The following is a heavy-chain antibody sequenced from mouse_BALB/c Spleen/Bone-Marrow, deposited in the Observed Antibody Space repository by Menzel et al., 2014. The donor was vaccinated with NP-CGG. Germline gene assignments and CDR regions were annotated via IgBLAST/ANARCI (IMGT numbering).Heavy chain of an antibody. CDR1: GYIFTNYW. CDR3: ARRGDYYGAMDY. Sequence: QVQLQQSGAELVKPGASVKLSCKASGYIFTNYWMHRVKQRPGQGLSWIGEINPTNGRSNYNEKFKSKATLTVDKSSSTAYMQLSSLTSEDSAVCYCARRGDYYGAMDYWGQGTSVTVSS. D-gene: IGHD1-1*01. CDR2: INPTNGRS. V-gene: IGHV1S81*02. J-gene: IGHJ4*01.